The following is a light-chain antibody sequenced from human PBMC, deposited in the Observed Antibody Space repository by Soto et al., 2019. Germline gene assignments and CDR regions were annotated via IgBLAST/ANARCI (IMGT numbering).Light chain of an antibody. J-gene: IGKJ3*01. CDR2: DAS. CDR3: QQYDSIPPFT. CDR1: QDITNY. V-gene: IGKV1-33*01. Sequence: DIPMTQSPSSLSASVGDRVTITCQASQDITNYLTWYQHKPGKAPKLLIYDASNLETGVPSRLSGSGSGTHFTFTSSSMQPEDIATYYCQQYDSIPPFTFGPGTKVDIK.